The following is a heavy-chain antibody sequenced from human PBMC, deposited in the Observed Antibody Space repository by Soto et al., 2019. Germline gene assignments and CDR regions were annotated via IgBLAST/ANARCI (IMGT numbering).Heavy chain of an antibody. CDR2: MNPNNGKT. D-gene: IGHD3-16*01. J-gene: IGHJ5*02. CDR3: AKDFGGLYNWFDP. Sequence: ASVKVSCKASGFTSSGINWVRQAAGQGLEWLGRMNPNNGKTDYAQKFQGRLTMTRDTSISTVYMELSSLTSEDTAVYYCAKDFGGLYNWFDPWGQGTLVTVSS. CDR1: GFTSSG. V-gene: IGHV1-8*02.